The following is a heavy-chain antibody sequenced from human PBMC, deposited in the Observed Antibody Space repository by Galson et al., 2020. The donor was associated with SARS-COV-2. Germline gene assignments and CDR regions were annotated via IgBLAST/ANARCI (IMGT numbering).Heavy chain of an antibody. CDR1: GASVSSNSAA. CDR2: TYYRSQWST. J-gene: IGHJ3*02. CDR3: AGRVAGAGSLHI. V-gene: IGHV6-1*01. D-gene: IGHD6-13*01. Sequence: SQTLSLTCAISGASVSSNSAAWNWIRQSPSRGLEWLGRTYYRSQWSTDYAVSVKSRITINPDTSKNQFSLQLNSVTPEDTAIYYCAGRVAGAGSLHIWGQGTMVIVSS.